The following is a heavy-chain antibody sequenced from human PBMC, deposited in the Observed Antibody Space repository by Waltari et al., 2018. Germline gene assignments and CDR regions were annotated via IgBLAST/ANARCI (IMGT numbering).Heavy chain of an antibody. V-gene: IGHV1-69*05. CDR3: ANQIAAAGT. J-gene: IGHJ4*02. CDR1: GYTFTSYA. CDR2: IIPIVGTA. Sequence: QVQLVQSGAEVKKPGASVKVSCKASGYTFTSYAMHWVRQAPGQRLEWMGGIIPIVGTANYAQKFQGRVTITTDESTSTAYMELSSLRSEDTAVYYCANQIAAAGTWGQGTLVTVSS. D-gene: IGHD6-13*01.